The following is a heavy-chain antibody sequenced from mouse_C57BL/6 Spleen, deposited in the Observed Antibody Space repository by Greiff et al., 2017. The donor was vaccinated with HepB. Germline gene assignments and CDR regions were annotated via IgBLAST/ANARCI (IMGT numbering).Heavy chain of an antibody. D-gene: IGHD1-1*01. CDR3: ANTLLRFYYFDY. CDR2: IYPGDGDT. J-gene: IGHJ2*01. CDR1: GYAFSSSW. V-gene: IGHV1-82*01. Sequence: VQLQQSGPELVKPGASVKISCKASGYAFSSSWMNWVKQRPGKGLEWIGRIYPGDGDTNYNGKFKGKATLTADKSSSTAYMQLSSLTSEDSAVYFCANTLLRFYYFDYWGQGTTLTVSS.